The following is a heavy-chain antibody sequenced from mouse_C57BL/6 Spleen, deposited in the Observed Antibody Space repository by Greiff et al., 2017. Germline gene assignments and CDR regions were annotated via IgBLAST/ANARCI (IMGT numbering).Heavy chain of an antibody. CDR1: GYTFTSYW. CDR3: ARDYDY. D-gene: IGHD2-13*01. Sequence: QVQLQQPGAELVTPGASVKLSCKASGYTFTSYWMHWVKQRPGRGLEWLGRIDPNSGGTKYNEKFTSKATRTVDKPSSTAYMQRSSLTSGESAVCDCARDYDYWGQGTTLTVSS. V-gene: IGHV1-72*01. J-gene: IGHJ2*01. CDR2: IDPNSGGT.